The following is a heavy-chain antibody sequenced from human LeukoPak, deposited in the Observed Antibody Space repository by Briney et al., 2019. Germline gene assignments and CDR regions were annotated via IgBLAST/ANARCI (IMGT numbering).Heavy chain of an antibody. V-gene: IGHV4-59*08. CDR2: ISDIGSI. D-gene: IGHD2-2*02. J-gene: IGHJ4*02. CDR3: ARLGYCSSTSCYRDFDY. CDR1: GGSISSYY. Sequence: SETLSLTCTVSGGSISSYYWSWIRQPPGKGLEWIAYISDIGSINYNPSLKSRVTISVDTSKNQFSLKLSSVAAADTAVYYCARLGYCSSTSCYRDFDYWGQGTLVTVSS.